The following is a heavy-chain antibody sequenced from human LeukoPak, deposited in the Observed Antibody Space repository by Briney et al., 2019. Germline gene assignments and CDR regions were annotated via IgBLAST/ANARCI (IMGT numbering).Heavy chain of an antibody. D-gene: IGHD5-18*01. CDR3: AKDNTGYSYGYVDY. CDR2: ISWNSGSI. V-gene: IGHV3-9*03. J-gene: IGHJ4*02. Sequence: SGGSLRLSCAASGFTFDDYAMHWVRQAPGKGLEWVSGISWNSGSIDYADSVKGRFTISRDNAKNSLYLQMNSLRAEDMALYYCAKDNTGYSYGYVDYWGQGTLVTVSS. CDR1: GFTFDDYA.